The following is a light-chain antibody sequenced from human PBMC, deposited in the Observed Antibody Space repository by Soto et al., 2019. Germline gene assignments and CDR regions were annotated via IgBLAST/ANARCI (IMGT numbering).Light chain of an antibody. CDR2: GAS. V-gene: IGKV3-15*01. Sequence: EIGMTQSPATPSVSPGGRATLSCRASQSISDTLAWYQQKPGQAPRLLIHGASTRATGFPARFSGSGSGTDFTLTISSLQSEDFAVYYCQQYNNWPWTFGQGTKV. CDR1: QSISDT. J-gene: IGKJ1*01. CDR3: QQYNNWPWT.